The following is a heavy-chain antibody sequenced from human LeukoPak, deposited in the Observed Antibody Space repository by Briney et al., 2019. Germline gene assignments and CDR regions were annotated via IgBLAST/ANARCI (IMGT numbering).Heavy chain of an antibody. Sequence: SETLSLTCTVSGGSISSGSYYWSWIRQPAGKGLEWIGRIYTSGSTNYNPSLKSRVTISVDTSKNQFSLKLSSVTAADTAVYYCARDPGWAEYYYYYMDVWGKGTTVTVSS. D-gene: IGHD5-24*01. CDR1: GGSISSGSYY. J-gene: IGHJ6*03. CDR2: IYTSGST. V-gene: IGHV4-61*02. CDR3: ARDPGWAEYYYYYMDV.